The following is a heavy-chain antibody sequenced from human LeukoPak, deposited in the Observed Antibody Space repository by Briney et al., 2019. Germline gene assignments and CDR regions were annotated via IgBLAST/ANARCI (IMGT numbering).Heavy chain of an antibody. V-gene: IGHV3-21*04. CDR2: ITASSTAI. D-gene: IGHD3-10*01. CDR1: GFTFNTYT. Sequence: GGSLRLSCAASGFTFNTYTMNWVRQAPGKGLEWVSSITASSTAIYSADSVKGRFTISRDNAKNFLYLQMNSLRAEDTAVYYCARAKPKNMVRGLIMRRESRYYFDYWGQGTLVTVSS. J-gene: IGHJ4*02. CDR3: ARAKPKNMVRGLIMRRESRYYFDY.